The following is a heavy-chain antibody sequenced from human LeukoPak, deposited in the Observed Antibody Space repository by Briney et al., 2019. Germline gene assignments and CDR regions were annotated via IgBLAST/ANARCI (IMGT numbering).Heavy chain of an antibody. CDR2: IKQDGSQK. D-gene: IGHD5-24*01. CDR1: GFTFSDYW. Sequence: AGGSLRLSCAASGFTFSDYWMSWVRQAPGRGLEWVASIKQDGSQKYYVDSVKGRFTISRDNARDSLYLQMNSLRAEDTAVYYCARDPPNVYGRDGLDYWGQGTLVTVSS. J-gene: IGHJ4*02. V-gene: IGHV3-7*01. CDR3: ARDPPNVYGRDGLDY.